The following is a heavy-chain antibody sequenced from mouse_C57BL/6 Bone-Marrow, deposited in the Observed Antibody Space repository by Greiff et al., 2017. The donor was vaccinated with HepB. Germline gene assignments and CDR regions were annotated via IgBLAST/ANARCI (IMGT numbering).Heavy chain of an antibody. Sequence: DVMLVESGGGLVQSGRSLRLSCATSGFTFSDFYMEWVRQAPGKGLEWIAASRNKANDYTTEYSVSVKGRFIVSRDTSQSILYLQMNALRAEDTAIYYCARDDGYSFDYWGKGTTLTVSS. V-gene: IGHV7-1*01. CDR2: SRNKANDYTT. D-gene: IGHD2-3*01. CDR1: GFTFSDFY. CDR3: ARDDGYSFDY. J-gene: IGHJ2*01.